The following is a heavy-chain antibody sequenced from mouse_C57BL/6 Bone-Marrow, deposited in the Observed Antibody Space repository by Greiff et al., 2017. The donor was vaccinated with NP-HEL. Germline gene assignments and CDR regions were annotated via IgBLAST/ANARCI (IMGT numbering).Heavy chain of an antibody. CDR2: IDPETGGT. D-gene: IGHD2-2*01. V-gene: IGHV1-15*01. Sequence: VQLQQSGAELVRPGASVTLSCKASGYTFTDYEMHWVKQTPVHGLEWIGAIDPETGGTAYHQKFKGKAILTADKSSSTAYMELRSLTSEDSAVYYCTRLEVTTPFAYWGQGTLVTVSA. CDR1: GYTFTDYE. J-gene: IGHJ3*01. CDR3: TRLEVTTPFAY.